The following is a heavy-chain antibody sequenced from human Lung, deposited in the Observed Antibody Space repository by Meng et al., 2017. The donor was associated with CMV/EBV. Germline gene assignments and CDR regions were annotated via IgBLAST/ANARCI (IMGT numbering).Heavy chain of an antibody. D-gene: IGHD3-22*01. J-gene: IGHJ6*02. CDR3: ARDRRRYYDSSGYQTYYYGMDV. CDR1: GYTFTSYY. Sequence: ASVXVSCKASGYTFTSYYMHWVRQAPGQGLEWMGIINPSGGSTSYAQKFQGRVTMTRDTSTSTVYMELSSLRSEDTAVYYCARDRRRYYDSSGYQTYYYGMDVWXQGTTVTVSS. CDR2: INPSGGST. V-gene: IGHV1-46*01.